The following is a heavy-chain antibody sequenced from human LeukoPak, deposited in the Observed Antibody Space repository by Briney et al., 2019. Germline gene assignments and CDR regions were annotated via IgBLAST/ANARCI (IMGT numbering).Heavy chain of an antibody. CDR1: GFTFSSSG. CDR3: AMAPALVLDYFES. V-gene: IGHV3-30*02. Sequence: GGSLRLSCAASGFTFSSSGMHWVRQAPGKGLDWVAFIRFDGSNKYYTDSVKGRFTISRDNSKNTLYLRMDSLRFEDTAVYYCAMAPALVLDYFESWGQGTPVTVSS. J-gene: IGHJ4*02. D-gene: IGHD3-10*01. CDR2: IRFDGSNK.